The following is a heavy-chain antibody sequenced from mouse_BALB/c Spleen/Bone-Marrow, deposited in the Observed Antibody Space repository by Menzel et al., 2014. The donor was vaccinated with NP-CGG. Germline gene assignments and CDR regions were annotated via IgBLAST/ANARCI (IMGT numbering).Heavy chain of an antibody. Sequence: DVKLVESGGGLVQPGGSLKLSCAASGFTFXSYTMSWVRQTPEKRLEWVAYISNGGGSTYYPDTIKGRFTISRDNAKNTLYLQMSSLKSEDTAMYYCARGGNPFAYWGQGTLVTVSA. CDR1: GFTFXSYT. D-gene: IGHD1-1*02. CDR3: ARGGNPFAY. V-gene: IGHV5-12-2*01. CDR2: ISNGGGST. J-gene: IGHJ3*01.